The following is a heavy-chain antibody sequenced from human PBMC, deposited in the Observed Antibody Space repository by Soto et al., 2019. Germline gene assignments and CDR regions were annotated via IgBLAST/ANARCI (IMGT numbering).Heavy chain of an antibody. J-gene: IGHJ4*02. CDR2: ISGSGDYT. Sequence: GGSLRLSCXAXGFTFDSYAMNWVRQAPGKGLEWVSTISGSGDYTYYTDSVKGRFTISRDNSKNMMYLQMNSLRAEDTAVYYCAKNRGLQYYFDYWGQGTLVTVSS. V-gene: IGHV3-23*01. CDR1: GFTFDSYA. CDR3: AKNRGLQYYFDY.